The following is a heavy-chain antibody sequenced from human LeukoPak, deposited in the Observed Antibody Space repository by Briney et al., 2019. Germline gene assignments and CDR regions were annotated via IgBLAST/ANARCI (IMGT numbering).Heavy chain of an antibody. CDR2: ISGSGGST. V-gene: IGHV3-23*01. Sequence: PGGSLRLSCAASGFTFSSYAMSWVRQAPGKGLEWVSAISGSGGSTYYADSVKGRLTISRDNVKNTLYLQMSSLRVEDTDVYYCARGMRVGATIDYWGQGTLVTVSS. J-gene: IGHJ4*02. CDR1: GFTFSSYA. D-gene: IGHD1-26*01. CDR3: ARGMRVGATIDY.